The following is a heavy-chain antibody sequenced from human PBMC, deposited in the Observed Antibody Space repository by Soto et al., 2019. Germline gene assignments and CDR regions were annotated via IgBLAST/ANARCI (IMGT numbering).Heavy chain of an antibody. Sequence: HPGGSLRLSCAASGFTFSSYAMSWVRQAPGKGLEWVSAISGSGGSTYYADSVKGRFTISRDNSKNTLYLQMNSLRAEDTAVYYCATEGCSSTSCYYYYYYGMDVWGQGTTVTVSS. V-gene: IGHV3-23*01. J-gene: IGHJ6*02. CDR3: ATEGCSSTSCYYYYYYGMDV. CDR2: ISGSGGST. D-gene: IGHD2-2*01. CDR1: GFTFSSYA.